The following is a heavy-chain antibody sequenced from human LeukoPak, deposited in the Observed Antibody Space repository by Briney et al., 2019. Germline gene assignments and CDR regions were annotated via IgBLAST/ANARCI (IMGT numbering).Heavy chain of an antibody. CDR3: ARSRAVTTDVDY. J-gene: IGHJ4*02. CDR1: GYTFTSYG. CDR2: ISAYNGNT. D-gene: IGHD4-17*01. V-gene: IGHV1-18*01. Sequence: ASVKVSCKASGYTFTSYGISWVRQAPGQGLEWMGWISAYNGNTNYAQKLQGRVTMTTDTSTSTAYMELRSLRPDDTAVYYCARSRAVTTDVDYWGQGTLVTVSS.